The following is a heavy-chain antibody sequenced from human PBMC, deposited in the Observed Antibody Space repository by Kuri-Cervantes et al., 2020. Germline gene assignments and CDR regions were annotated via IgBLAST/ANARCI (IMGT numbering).Heavy chain of an antibody. Sequence: LSLTCAASGFTFSSYWMHWVRQAPGKGLVWVSRINSDGSSTSYADSVKGRFTISRDNAKNTLYLQMNSLRAEGTAVYYCARDRLAYYYDSSGYYYFDYWGQGTLVTVSS. J-gene: IGHJ4*02. CDR2: INSDGSST. D-gene: IGHD3-22*01. CDR1: GFTFSSYW. CDR3: ARDRLAYYYDSSGYYYFDY. V-gene: IGHV3-74*01.